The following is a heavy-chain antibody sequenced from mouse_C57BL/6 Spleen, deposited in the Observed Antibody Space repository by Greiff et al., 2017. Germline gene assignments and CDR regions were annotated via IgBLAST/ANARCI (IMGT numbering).Heavy chain of an antibody. Sequence: QVQLQQSGAELVRPGASVTLSCKASGYTFTDYEMHWVKQTPVHGLEWIGAIDPETGGTAYNQKFKGKAILTADKSSSTAYMELRSLTSEDSAGYYCTRSWFYYFDYWGQGTTLTVSS. V-gene: IGHV1-15*01. CDR2: IDPETGGT. CDR3: TRSWFYYFDY. J-gene: IGHJ2*01. CDR1: GYTFTDYE. D-gene: IGHD2-2*01.